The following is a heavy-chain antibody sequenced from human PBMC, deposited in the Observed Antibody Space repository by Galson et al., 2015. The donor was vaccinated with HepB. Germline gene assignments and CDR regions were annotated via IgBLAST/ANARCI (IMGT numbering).Heavy chain of an antibody. CDR2: INRDGSHK. V-gene: IGHV3-7*01. CDR1: GFTFSTYW. CDR3: ARNILVSPSRALDI. Sequence: SLRLSCAASGFTFSTYWMTWVRQAPGKGLEWVANINRDGSHKGYVDSRKGRFTVSRDNAKNSLFLQMNSLRAEDTAVYYCARNILVSPSRALDIWGQGTIVTVSS. J-gene: IGHJ3*02. D-gene: IGHD2-2*01.